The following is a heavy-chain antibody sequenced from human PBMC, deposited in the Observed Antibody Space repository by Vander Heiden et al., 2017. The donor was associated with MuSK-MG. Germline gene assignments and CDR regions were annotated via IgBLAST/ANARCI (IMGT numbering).Heavy chain of an antibody. V-gene: IGHV3-21*01. CDR3: ARDRSSHYYGMDV. J-gene: IGHJ6*02. CDR2: ISDSTYI. CDR1: GFTFSSYS. D-gene: IGHD6-13*01. Sequence: EVPLVESGGGLVKPGGSLRLSCAASGFTFSSYSMNWVRQAPGKGLEWVSSISDSTYIYYADSLKGRFTISRDSAKNSLYLQMNSLRAEDSAVYYCARDRSSHYYGMDVWGQGTTVTVSS.